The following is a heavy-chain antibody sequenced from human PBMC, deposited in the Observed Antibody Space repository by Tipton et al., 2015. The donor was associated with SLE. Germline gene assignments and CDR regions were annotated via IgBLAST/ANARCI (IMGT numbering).Heavy chain of an antibody. CDR3: ARSSSGYYVDY. D-gene: IGHD3-22*01. CDR2: IYHSGST. V-gene: IGHV4-38-2*01. Sequence: TLSLTCAVSGYSISSGYYWGWIRQPPGKGLEWIGSIYHSGSTYYNPSLKSRVTISVDTSKNQFSLKLTSVAATDTAVYYCARSSSGYYVDYWGQGTLVTVSS. CDR1: GYSISSGYY. J-gene: IGHJ4*02.